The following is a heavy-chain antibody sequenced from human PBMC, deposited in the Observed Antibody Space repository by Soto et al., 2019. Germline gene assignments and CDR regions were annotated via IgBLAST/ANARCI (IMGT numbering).Heavy chain of an antibody. Sequence: QVQLQQWGAGLLKPSETLSLTCAVYGGSFSGYYWSWIRQPPGRGLEWIGEINHSGSTNYNPSLKSRVTLSVDTYKTKCSLKLSSVAAADTAVYYCARGKLWLQPYFDCWGQGTLVTVSS. CDR2: INHSGST. V-gene: IGHV4-34*01. CDR1: GGSFSGYY. J-gene: IGHJ4*02. D-gene: IGHD5-18*01. CDR3: ARGKLWLQPYFDC.